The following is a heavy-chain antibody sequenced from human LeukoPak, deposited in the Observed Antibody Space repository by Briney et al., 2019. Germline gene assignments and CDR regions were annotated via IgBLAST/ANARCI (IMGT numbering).Heavy chain of an antibody. CDR1: GYTFTSYG. Sequence: ASVKVSCKASGYTFTSYGISWVRQAPGQGLEWMGWISAYNGNTNYAQKLQGRVTVTTDTSTSTAYMELRSLRSDDTAVYYCARDHSGSWVLYGMDVWGQGTTVTISS. CDR2: ISAYNGNT. J-gene: IGHJ6*02. V-gene: IGHV1-18*01. CDR3: ARDHSGSWVLYGMDV. D-gene: IGHD3-10*01.